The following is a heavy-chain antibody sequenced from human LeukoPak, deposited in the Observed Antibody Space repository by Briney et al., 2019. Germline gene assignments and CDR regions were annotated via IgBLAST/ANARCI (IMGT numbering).Heavy chain of an antibody. Sequence: GASVKVSCKASGYTFTSYDINWVRQATGQGLEWMGWINPNSGNTGYAQKFQGRVTITRNTSISTAYMELSSLRSEDTAVYYCARENSGSYLHFDYWGQGTLVTVSS. CDR3: ARENSGSYLHFDY. D-gene: IGHD1-26*01. CDR2: INPNSGNT. CDR1: GYTFTSYD. V-gene: IGHV1-8*03. J-gene: IGHJ4*02.